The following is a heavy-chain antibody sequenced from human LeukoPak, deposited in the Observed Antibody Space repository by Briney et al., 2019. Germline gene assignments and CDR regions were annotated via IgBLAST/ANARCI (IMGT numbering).Heavy chain of an antibody. CDR2: ISYDGSNK. D-gene: IGHD3-9*01. CDR3: ARDRLGYDILTGSPYGMDV. Sequence: GGSLRLSCAASGFTFSSYAMHWVRQAPGKGVEGVAVISYDGSNKYYADSVKGRFTISRDNSKNTLYLQMNSLRAEDTAVYYCARDRLGYDILTGSPYGMDVWGQGTTVTVSS. CDR1: GFTFSSYA. J-gene: IGHJ6*02. V-gene: IGHV3-30-3*01.